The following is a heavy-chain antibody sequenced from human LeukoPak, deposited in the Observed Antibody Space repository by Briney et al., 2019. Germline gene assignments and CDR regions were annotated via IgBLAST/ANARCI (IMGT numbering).Heavy chain of an antibody. CDR2: IYYSGST. CDR3: ARAQGYYGMDV. J-gene: IGHJ6*02. Sequence: PSETLSLTCTVSGGSISSGGYYWIWIRQHPGKGLEWIGYIYYSGSTYYNPSLKSRVTISVDTSKNQFSLKLSSVTAADTAVYYCARAQGYYGMDVWGQGTTVTVSS. CDR1: GGSISSGGYY. V-gene: IGHV4-31*03.